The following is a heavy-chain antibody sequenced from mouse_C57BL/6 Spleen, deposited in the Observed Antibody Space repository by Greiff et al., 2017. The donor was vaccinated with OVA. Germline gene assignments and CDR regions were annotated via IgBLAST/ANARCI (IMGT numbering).Heavy chain of an antibody. CDR1: GYTFTSYW. V-gene: IGHV1-50*01. J-gene: IGHJ1*03. CDR3: ARYHSGGYFDV. Sequence: QIQLQQPGAELVKPGASVKLSCKASGYTFTSYWMQWVKQRPGQGLEWIGEIDPSDSYTNYNQKFKGKATLTVDTSSSTAYMQLSSLTSEDSAVYYCARYHSGGYFDVWGTGTTVTVAS. D-gene: IGHD3-2*02. CDR2: IDPSDSYT.